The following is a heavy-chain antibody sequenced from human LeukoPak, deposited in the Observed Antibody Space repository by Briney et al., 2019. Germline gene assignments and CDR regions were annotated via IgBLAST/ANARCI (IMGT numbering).Heavy chain of an antibody. V-gene: IGHV4-31*03. CDR2: IYYSGST. J-gene: IGHJ6*03. Sequence: SETLSPTCTVSGGSISSGGYYWSWIRQHPGQGLEWIGYIYYSGSTYYNPSLKSRVTISVDTSKNQFSLKLSSVTAADTAVYYCARALIAARRVYYYYMDVWGKGTTVTVSS. CDR1: GGSISSGGYY. D-gene: IGHD6-6*01. CDR3: ARALIAARRVYYYYMDV.